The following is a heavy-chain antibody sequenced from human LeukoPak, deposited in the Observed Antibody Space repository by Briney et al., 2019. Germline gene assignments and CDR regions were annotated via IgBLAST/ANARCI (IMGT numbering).Heavy chain of an antibody. CDR3: ARGAGEGFDY. J-gene: IGHJ4*02. V-gene: IGHV5-51*01. Sequence: GESLKISCQGSGYNFPIYWIGWVRQMPGQGLEWMGIIYPDDSNTRYSPSFQGQVTISADKSISTAYLQWSSLKASDTAMYYCARGAGEGFDYWGQGTLVTVSS. CDR1: GYNFPIYW. D-gene: IGHD1-26*01. CDR2: IYPDDSNT.